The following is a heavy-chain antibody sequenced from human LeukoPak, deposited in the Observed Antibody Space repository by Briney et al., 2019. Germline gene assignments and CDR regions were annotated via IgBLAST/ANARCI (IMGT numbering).Heavy chain of an antibody. CDR3: AREVAAAGTPESGWFDP. J-gene: IGHJ5*02. CDR1: GYSFTSYA. CDR2: INPSGGST. V-gene: IGHV1-46*01. D-gene: IGHD6-13*01. Sequence: ASVKVSCKASGYSFTSYAMNWVRQAPGQGLEWMGIINPSGGSTSYAQKFQGRVTMTRDMSTSTVYMELSSLRSEDTAVYYCAREVAAAGTPESGWFDPWGQGTLVTVSS.